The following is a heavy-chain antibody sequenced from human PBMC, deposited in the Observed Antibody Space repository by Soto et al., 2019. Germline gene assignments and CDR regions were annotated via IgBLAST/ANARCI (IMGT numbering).Heavy chain of an antibody. Sequence: ASVKVSCKASGYTFTGYGIGRVRQAPGQGLEWMGWISAYNGNTNYAQKLQGRVTMTTDTSTSTAYMELRSLRSDDTAVYYCARNWPRNYYGSGSYLRPHPAHEGSFDYWGQGTLVTVSS. CDR1: GYTFTGYG. D-gene: IGHD3-10*01. J-gene: IGHJ4*02. CDR3: ARNWPRNYYGSGSYLRPHPAHEGSFDY. V-gene: IGHV1-18*01. CDR2: ISAYNGNT.